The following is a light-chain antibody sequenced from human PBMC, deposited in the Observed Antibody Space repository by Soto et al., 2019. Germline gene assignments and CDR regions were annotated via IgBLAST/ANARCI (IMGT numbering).Light chain of an antibody. Sequence: EIVMTQSPVTLSVSPGERATLSCRASQSVSSNLAWYQQKPGQDPRLLIYGASTRATGIPARFSGSGSGTEFTLTISSLQSEDFAVYYCQQYNNWPPWTFGQGTKVEIK. CDR2: GAS. J-gene: IGKJ1*01. CDR3: QQYNNWPPWT. CDR1: QSVSSN. V-gene: IGKV3-15*01.